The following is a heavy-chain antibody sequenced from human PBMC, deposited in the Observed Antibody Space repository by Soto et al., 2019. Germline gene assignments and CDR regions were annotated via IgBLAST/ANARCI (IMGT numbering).Heavy chain of an antibody. J-gene: IGHJ5*02. D-gene: IGHD2-21*01. CDR3: ARGGGGGLFDP. CDR2: ISPRSTFR. V-gene: IGHV3-11*06. Sequence: GGAPRLSCATSGFSFGDSYMSWIRQAPGKGLEWISYISPRSTFRDYAESVKGRFTISRDSVKNSLYLQMNNLTAGDTGVYYCARGGGGGLFDPWGQGSLVTVSS. CDR1: GFSFGDSY.